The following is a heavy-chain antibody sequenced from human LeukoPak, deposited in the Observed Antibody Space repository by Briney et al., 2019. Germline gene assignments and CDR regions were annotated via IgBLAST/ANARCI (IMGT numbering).Heavy chain of an antibody. CDR1: GFTFSSYG. V-gene: IGHV3-30*03. CDR3: ARGGGYDSSGYYYDY. D-gene: IGHD3-22*01. Sequence: GRSLRLSCAASGFTFSSYGMHWVRQAPGKGLEWVAVISYDGSNKYYADSVKGRFTISRDNSKNTLYLQMNSLRAEDTAVYYCARGGGYDSSGYYYDYWGPGTLVTVSS. CDR2: ISYDGSNK. J-gene: IGHJ4*02.